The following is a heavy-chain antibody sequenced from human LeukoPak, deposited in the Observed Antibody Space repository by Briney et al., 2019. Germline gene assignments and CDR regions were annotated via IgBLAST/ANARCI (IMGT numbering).Heavy chain of an antibody. Sequence: SETLSLTCTVSGGSMTSGGYYWSWIRQHPGKGLEWIGYIYYNGSTSYNPSLKSRIIISVDTSKNQFSLKLSSVTAADTAVYYCARVPKYFDLWGRGTLVTVSS. V-gene: IGHV4-31*03. CDR2: IYYNGST. CDR1: GGSMTSGGYY. J-gene: IGHJ2*01. CDR3: ARVPKYFDL.